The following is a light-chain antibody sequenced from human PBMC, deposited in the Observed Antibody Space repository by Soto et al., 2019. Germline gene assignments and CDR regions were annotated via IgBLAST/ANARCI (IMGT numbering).Light chain of an antibody. J-gene: IGLJ2*01. CDR3: SSYAGRNIVV. CDR2: EVS. Sequence: QSALTQPPSASGSPGQSVTISCTGTSSDVGAYNYVSWYQQHPGKAPKLMIYEVSKRPSGVPDRLSGSKSGNTASLTVSGLQAEDEADYYCSSYAGRNIVVFGGGTKVTVL. V-gene: IGLV2-8*01. CDR1: SSDVGAYNY.